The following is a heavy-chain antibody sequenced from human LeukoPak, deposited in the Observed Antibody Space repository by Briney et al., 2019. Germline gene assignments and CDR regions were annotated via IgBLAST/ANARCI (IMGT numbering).Heavy chain of an antibody. Sequence: SETLSLTCTVSGGSISSYHWSWIRQPPGKGLEWIGYIYYSGSTNYNPSLKSRVTISVDTSKNQFSLKLSSVTAADTAVYYCARGLWFGDENPPYFDYWGQGILVTVSS. CDR3: ARGLWFGDENPPYFDY. J-gene: IGHJ4*02. D-gene: IGHD3-10*01. CDR1: GGSISSYH. CDR2: IYYSGST. V-gene: IGHV4-59*08.